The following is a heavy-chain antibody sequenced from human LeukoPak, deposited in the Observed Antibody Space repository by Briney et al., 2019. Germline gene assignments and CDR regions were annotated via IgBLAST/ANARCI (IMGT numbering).Heavy chain of an antibody. V-gene: IGHV3-21*01. CDR2: INSGSTYM. Sequence: GGSLRLSCGASGFYFSGYSMNWVRQAPGKGLEWVASINSGSTYMYYADSVKGRFAIARDNASNSLHLQMYSLRAEDTAVYFCARVEATTGRNYHYYYMDVWGKGTTVTVSS. J-gene: IGHJ6*03. CDR1: GFYFSGYS. CDR3: ARVEATTGRNYHYYYMDV. D-gene: IGHD1-1*01.